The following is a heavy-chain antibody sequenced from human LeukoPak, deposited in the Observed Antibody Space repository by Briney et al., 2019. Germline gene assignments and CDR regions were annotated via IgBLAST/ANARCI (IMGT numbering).Heavy chain of an antibody. J-gene: IGHJ4*02. V-gene: IGHV4-34*01. CDR2: INHSGST. D-gene: IGHD3-3*01. CDR3: ASGRGYDFWSGYSGHYFDY. Sequence: SETLSLTCAVYGGSFSGYYWSWIRQPPGKGLEWIGEINHSGSTNYNPSLKSRVTISVDTSKNQFSLKLSSVTAADTAVYYCASGRGYDFWSGYSGHYFDYWGQGTLVTVSS. CDR1: GGSFSGYY.